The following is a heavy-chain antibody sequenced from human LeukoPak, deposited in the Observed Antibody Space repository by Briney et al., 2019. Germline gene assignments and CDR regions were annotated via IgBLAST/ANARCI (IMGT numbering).Heavy chain of an antibody. CDR1: GGTFSSYA. Sequence: ASVKVSCKASGGTFSSYAISWVRQAPGQGLEWMGGIIPIFGTANYAQKFQGRVTITADESTSTAYMELSSLRSEDTAVYYCARGSSGWFAFDIWGQGTMVTVSS. J-gene: IGHJ3*02. V-gene: IGHV1-69*13. CDR2: IIPIFGTA. CDR3: ARGSSGWFAFDI. D-gene: IGHD6-19*01.